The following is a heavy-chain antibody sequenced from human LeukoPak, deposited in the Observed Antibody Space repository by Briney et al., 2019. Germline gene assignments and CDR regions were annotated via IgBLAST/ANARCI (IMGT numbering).Heavy chain of an antibody. CDR2: IKQDGSEK. D-gene: IGHD6-19*01. J-gene: IGHJ4*02. Sequence: GGSLRLSCAAAGFSFSNYWMSWVRQAPGKGLEWVANIKQDGSEKYYVDSAKGRFTISRDNDKNSLFLQMNSLRAEDTAVYYCARDQWQWLGHFDYWGQGTLVTVSS. V-gene: IGHV3-7*04. CDR3: ARDQWQWLGHFDY. CDR1: GFSFSNYW.